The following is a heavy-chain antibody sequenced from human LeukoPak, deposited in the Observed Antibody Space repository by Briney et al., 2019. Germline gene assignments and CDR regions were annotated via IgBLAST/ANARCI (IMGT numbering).Heavy chain of an antibody. CDR3: ARDRYSSSSIFDY. Sequence: SVKVSCKASGYTFTKYYMHWVRQAPGQGLEWMGGIIPIFGTANYAQKFQGRVTITADESTSTAYMELSSLRSEDTAVYYCARDRYSSSSIFDYWGQGTLVTVSS. J-gene: IGHJ4*02. CDR1: GYTFTKYY. V-gene: IGHV1-69*13. D-gene: IGHD6-13*01. CDR2: IIPIFGTA.